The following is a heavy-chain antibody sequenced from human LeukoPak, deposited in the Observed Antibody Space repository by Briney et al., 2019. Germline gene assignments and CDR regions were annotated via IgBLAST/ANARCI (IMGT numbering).Heavy chain of an antibody. D-gene: IGHD3-22*01. V-gene: IGHV1-2*02. CDR3: ARDYIADDSSGYYYSWFDP. J-gene: IGHJ5*02. CDR1: GYTFTGYY. CDR2: INPNSGGT. Sequence: ASVKVSCKASGYTFTGYYMHWVRQAPGQGLEWMGWINPNSGGTNYAQKLQGRVTMTTDTSTSTAYMELRSLRSDDTAVYYCARDYIADDSSGYYYSWFDPWGQGTLVTVSS.